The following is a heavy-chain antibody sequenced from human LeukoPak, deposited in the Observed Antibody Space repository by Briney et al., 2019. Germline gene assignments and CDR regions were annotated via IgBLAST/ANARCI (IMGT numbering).Heavy chain of an antibody. CDR1: GGSISSYY. Sequence: PSETLSLTCTVSGGSISSYYWSWIRQPPGKGLEWIGYVYYSGSTNYSPSLKTRVTISVDTSKNQFSLKLNSVTAADTAVYYCARYSYGHTYFDYWGQGTLVTVSS. J-gene: IGHJ4*02. D-gene: IGHD3-10*01. CDR2: VYYSGST. CDR3: ARYSYGHTYFDY. V-gene: IGHV4-59*08.